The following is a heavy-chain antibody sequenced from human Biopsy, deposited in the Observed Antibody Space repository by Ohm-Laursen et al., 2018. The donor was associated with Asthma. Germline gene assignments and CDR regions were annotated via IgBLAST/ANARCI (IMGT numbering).Heavy chain of an antibody. V-gene: IGHV3-30*18. Sequence: SLRLSCTATGFTFSSYGMHWVRQAPGKGLEWVAVISYDGSNKYYADSVKGRFTISRDNSKNTLYLQMNSLRAEDTAVYYCAKWDTYYDFWSGYYTRYNYYYYGMDVWGQGTTVTVSS. D-gene: IGHD3-3*01. CDR2: ISYDGSNK. CDR3: AKWDTYYDFWSGYYTRYNYYYYGMDV. CDR1: GFTFSSYG. J-gene: IGHJ6*02.